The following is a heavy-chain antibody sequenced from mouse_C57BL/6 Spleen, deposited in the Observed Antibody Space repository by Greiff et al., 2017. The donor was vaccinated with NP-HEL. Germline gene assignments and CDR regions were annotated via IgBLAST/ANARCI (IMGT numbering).Heavy chain of an antibody. CDR3: ARGGNYPAWFAY. D-gene: IGHD2-1*01. Sequence: VKLVESDAELVKPGASVKISCKVSGYTFTDHTIHWMKQRPEQGLEWIGYIYPRDGSTKYNEKFKGKATLTADKSSSTAYMQLNSLTSEDSAVYFCARGGNYPAWFAYWGQGTLVTVSA. CDR2: IYPRDGST. J-gene: IGHJ3*01. V-gene: IGHV1-78*01. CDR1: GYTFTDHT.